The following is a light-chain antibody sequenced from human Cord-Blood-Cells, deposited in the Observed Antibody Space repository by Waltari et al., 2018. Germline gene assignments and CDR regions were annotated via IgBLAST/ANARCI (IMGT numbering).Light chain of an antibody. CDR3: QQYNNWWT. J-gene: IGKJ1*01. Sequence: EIVMTQSPAPLSVSPGERATLSCRASQSVSSNLAWYQQKPGQAPRLLIYGASTRATGIPARFSVSGSGTEFTLTISSLQSEEFAVYYCQQYNNWWTFGQGTKVEIK. CDR2: GAS. CDR1: QSVSSN. V-gene: IGKV3-15*01.